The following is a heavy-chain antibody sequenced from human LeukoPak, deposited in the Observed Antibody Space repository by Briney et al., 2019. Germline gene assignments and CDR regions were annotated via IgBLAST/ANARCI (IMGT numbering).Heavy chain of an antibody. CDR2: IITYNGNT. D-gene: IGHD4-17*01. CDR3: AKTTVTSEDYYYYYMDV. Sequence: GASVKVSCKASGFTFTSYGISWVRQAPGQGLEWMGLIITYNGNTKYAQNLQGRVTMTTDTSTNIAYMEVRSLRSDDTAVYYCAKTTVTSEDYYYYYMDVWGKGTTVTVSS. V-gene: IGHV1-18*01. J-gene: IGHJ6*03. CDR1: GFTFTSYG.